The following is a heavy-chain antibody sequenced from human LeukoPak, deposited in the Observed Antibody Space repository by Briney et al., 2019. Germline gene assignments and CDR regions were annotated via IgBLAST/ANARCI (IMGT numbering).Heavy chain of an antibody. J-gene: IGHJ4*02. CDR1: GGSFSGYY. CDR2: INHNGST. CDR3: AMGLLPMVDY. Sequence: KPSETLSLTCAVYGGSFSGYYWSWIRQPPGKGLEWIGEINHNGSTNYNPSLKSRVTISVDTSKNQFSLKLSSVTAADTAVYYCAMGLLPMVDYWGQGTLVTVSS. D-gene: IGHD2-15*01. V-gene: IGHV4-34*01.